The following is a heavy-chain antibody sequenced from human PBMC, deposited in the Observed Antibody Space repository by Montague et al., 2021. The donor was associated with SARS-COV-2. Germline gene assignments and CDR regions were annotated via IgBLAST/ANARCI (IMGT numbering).Heavy chain of an antibody. V-gene: IGHV2-70*11. CDR3: ALETPMVTFLA. CDR2: IDWXXXK. Sequence: PALVKPTQALTLTCTFSGFSLSTSGMCVSWIRQPPGEALEWLARIDWXXXKYYSTSLKTRLTISKDTSKNQVVLTMTNMDPVDTATYYCALETPMVTFLAWGQGTLVTVSS. J-gene: IGHJ5*02. D-gene: IGHD5-18*01. CDR1: GFSLSTSGMC.